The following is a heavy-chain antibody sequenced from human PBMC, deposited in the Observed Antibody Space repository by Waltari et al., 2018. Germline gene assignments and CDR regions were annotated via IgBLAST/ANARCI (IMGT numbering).Heavy chain of an antibody. D-gene: IGHD5-18*01. CDR3: ASEFDTAPGAFDI. V-gene: IGHV1-2*02. Sequence: QVQLVQSGAEVKKPGASVKVSCKASGYTFTGYYMHWVRPAPGQGLEWMGWINPNSGGTNYAQKFQGRVTMTRDTSISTAYMELSSLRSEDTAVYYCASEFDTAPGAFDIWGQGAMVTVSS. J-gene: IGHJ3*02. CDR1: GYTFTGYY. CDR2: INPNSGGT.